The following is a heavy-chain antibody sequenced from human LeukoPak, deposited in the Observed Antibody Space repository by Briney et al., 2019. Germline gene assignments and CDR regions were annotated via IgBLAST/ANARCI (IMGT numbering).Heavy chain of an antibody. CDR3: APSAAEFYFDY. V-gene: IGHV1-2*02. CDR2: INPSTGGT. Sequence: ASVKVSCKTSGYTFTGYFIHWVRQAPGPGLEWMGWINPSTGGTNYAQMFQGRVTMTRDTSISTAYMELSRLRSDDTAVYYCAPSAAEFYFDYWGQGTLVTVSS. CDR1: GYTFTGYF. J-gene: IGHJ4*02. D-gene: IGHD6-13*01.